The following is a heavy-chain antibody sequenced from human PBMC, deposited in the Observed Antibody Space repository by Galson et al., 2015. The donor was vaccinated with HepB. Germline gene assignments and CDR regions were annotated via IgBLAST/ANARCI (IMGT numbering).Heavy chain of an antibody. Sequence: SLRLSCAASGFTFSSYAMSWVRQAPGKGLEWVSAVSFVGRSTDYADSVKGRFTISGDNSKNTLYLQMNSLRAEDTAIYYCTKMGYSNFENNYFDPWGQGTPVTVSS. D-gene: IGHD4-11*01. V-gene: IGHV3-23*01. J-gene: IGHJ5*02. CDR1: GFTFSSYA. CDR3: TKMGYSNFENNYFDP. CDR2: VSFVGRST.